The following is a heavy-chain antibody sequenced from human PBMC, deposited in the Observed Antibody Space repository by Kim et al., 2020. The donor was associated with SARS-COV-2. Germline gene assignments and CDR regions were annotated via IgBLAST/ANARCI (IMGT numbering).Heavy chain of an antibody. J-gene: IGHJ4*02. Sequence: VKGRITNSRNNAKNTLYLQMNSLRVEDTAVYYCTRVQYDFWSGYSYYFDYWGQGTLVTVSS. V-gene: IGHV3-74*01. CDR3: TRVQYDFWSGYSYYFDY. D-gene: IGHD3-3*01.